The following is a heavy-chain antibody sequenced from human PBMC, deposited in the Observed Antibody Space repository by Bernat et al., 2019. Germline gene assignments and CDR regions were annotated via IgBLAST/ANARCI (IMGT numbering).Heavy chain of an antibody. CDR1: GGSFSGYY. V-gene: IGHV4-34*01. Sequence: QVQLQQWGAGLLKPSETLSLTCAVYGGSFSGYYWSWVRQPPGKGLEWIGEINHSGSTNYNPSLKSRVTISVDTSKNQFSLKLSSVTAADTAVYYCARKRGFDYWGQGNLVTVSS. CDR3: ARKRGFDY. CDR2: INHSGST. D-gene: IGHD3-10*01. J-gene: IGHJ4*02.